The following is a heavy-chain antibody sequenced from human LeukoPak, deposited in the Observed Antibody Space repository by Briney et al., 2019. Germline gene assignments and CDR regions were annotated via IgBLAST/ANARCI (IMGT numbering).Heavy chain of an antibody. CDR2: IGGSGGST. D-gene: IGHD5-18*01. J-gene: IGHJ4*02. CDR1: GFTFSSYA. V-gene: IGHV3-23*01. CDR3: ASGYSYGLEGYNY. Sequence: GGSLRLSCAASGFTFSSYAMSWVRQAPGKGLEWVSAIGGSGGSTYYADSVKGRFTISRDNSKNTLYLQMNSLRAEDTAVYYCASGYSYGLEGYNYWGQGTLVTVSS.